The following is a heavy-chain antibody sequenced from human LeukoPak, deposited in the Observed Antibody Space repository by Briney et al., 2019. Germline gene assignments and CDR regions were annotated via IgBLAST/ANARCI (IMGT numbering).Heavy chain of an antibody. CDR3: ARVGVGATRQRYYYYYGMDV. Sequence: SETLSLTCTVSGGSISSYYWSWIRQPPGKGLEWIGYIYYSVSTNYNPSLKSRVTISVDTSKNQFSLKLSSVTAADTAVYYCARVGVGATRQRYYYYYGMDVWGQGTTVTVSS. D-gene: IGHD1-26*01. CDR2: IYYSVST. V-gene: IGHV4-59*01. J-gene: IGHJ6*02. CDR1: GGSISSYY.